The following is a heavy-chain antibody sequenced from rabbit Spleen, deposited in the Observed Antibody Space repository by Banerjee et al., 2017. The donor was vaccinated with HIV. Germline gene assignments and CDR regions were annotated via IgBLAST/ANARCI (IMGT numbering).Heavy chain of an antibody. V-gene: IGHV1S40*01. CDR1: GFSFSSSCW. J-gene: IGHJ4*01. CDR2: VDGGSSHIT. D-gene: IGHD6-1*01. CDR3: ARSGIDSVATYFDF. Sequence: QSLEESGGDLVKPGASLTLTCTASGFSFSSSCWICWVRQAPGKGPEWIACVDGGSSHITYYASWAKGRFTISKTSSTTVTLQMTSLTAADTATHFCARSGIDSVATYFDFWGPGTLVTVS.